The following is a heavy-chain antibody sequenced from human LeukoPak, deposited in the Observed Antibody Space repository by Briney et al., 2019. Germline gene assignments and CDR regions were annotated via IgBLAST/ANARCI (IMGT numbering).Heavy chain of an antibody. Sequence: PGRSLRLSCAASGFTFRSYGVHWVRQAPGKGLEWVAVISYDGSNKGYADSVKGRFTISRDNSKNTLYLQMNSLRVEDTAVYYCAREIFNGFDIWGQGTMVTVSS. V-gene: IGHV3-30*01. CDR1: GFTFRSYG. J-gene: IGHJ3*02. CDR3: AREIFNGFDI. CDR2: ISYDGSNK.